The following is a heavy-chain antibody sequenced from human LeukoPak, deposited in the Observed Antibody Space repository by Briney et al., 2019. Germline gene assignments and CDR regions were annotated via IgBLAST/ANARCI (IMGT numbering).Heavy chain of an antibody. CDR3: RFWSGNYRGGY. CDR1: GFTFSSYA. V-gene: IGHV3-23*01. CDR2: ISGSGGST. Sequence: GGSLRLSCAASGFTFSSYAMSWVRQAPGKGLEWVSAISGSGGSTYYADSVKGRFTISRDNSKNTLYLQMNSLKTEDTAVYYCRFWSGNYRGGYWGQGTQVTVSS. D-gene: IGHD3-3*01. J-gene: IGHJ4*02.